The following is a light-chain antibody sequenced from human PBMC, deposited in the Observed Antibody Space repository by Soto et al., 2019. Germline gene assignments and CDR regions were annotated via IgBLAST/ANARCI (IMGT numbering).Light chain of an antibody. J-gene: IGKJ1*01. CDR1: QSLIHSDGDTY. Sequence: DVVMTQSPLSLPVTLGQPASISCSSSQSLIHSDGDTYLNWFHQRPGQSPRRLLYKVSDRDSGVPDRFSGSGSGTDFTLKISRVEAEDVGVYYCMQGTRWPWTFGRGTEVEIK. V-gene: IGKV2-30*02. CDR3: MQGTRWPWT. CDR2: KVS.